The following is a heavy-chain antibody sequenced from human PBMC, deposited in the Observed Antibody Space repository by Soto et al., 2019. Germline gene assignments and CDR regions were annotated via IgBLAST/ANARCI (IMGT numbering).Heavy chain of an antibody. V-gene: IGHV1-2*02. CDR2: INPNSGGS. Sequence: ASVKVSCKASGYTFTGYYMHWVRQAPGQGLEWMGWINPNSGGSNYAQKFQGRVTMTRDTSISTAYMELSRLRSDDTAVYYCARSLVPGREVVVAASPAFFDYWGQGTLVTVSS. CDR1: GYTFTGYY. CDR3: ARSLVPGREVVVAASPAFFDY. J-gene: IGHJ4*02. D-gene: IGHD2-15*01.